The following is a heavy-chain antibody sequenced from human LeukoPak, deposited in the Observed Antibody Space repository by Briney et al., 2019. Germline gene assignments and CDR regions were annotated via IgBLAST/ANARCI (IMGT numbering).Heavy chain of an antibody. CDR2: ISYDGSNK. CDR1: GLTFSSYA. Sequence: GRSLRLSCAASGLTFSSYAMHWVRQAPGKGLEWVAVISYDGSNKYYADSVKGRFTISRDNSKNTLYLQMNSLRAEDTAVYYCARDGHIVVVTASLSYPYYYYYGMDVWGQGTTVTVSS. CDR3: ARDGHIVVVTASLSYPYYYYYGMDV. J-gene: IGHJ6*02. V-gene: IGHV3-30-3*01. D-gene: IGHD2-21*02.